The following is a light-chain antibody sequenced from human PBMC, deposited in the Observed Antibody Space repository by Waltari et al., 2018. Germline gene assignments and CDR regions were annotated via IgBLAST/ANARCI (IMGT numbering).Light chain of an antibody. CDR2: GAS. CDR3: QQYNNLLVT. Sequence: EIVMTQSPATLSVSPGERATLSCRASQSVSSNLAWYQQKPGQAPRLLIYGASTRATGIPARFSGSGSGTEFTLTISSMQSEDFAVYYCQQYNNLLVTFGQGTKVEIK. CDR1: QSVSSN. J-gene: IGKJ1*01. V-gene: IGKV3-15*01.